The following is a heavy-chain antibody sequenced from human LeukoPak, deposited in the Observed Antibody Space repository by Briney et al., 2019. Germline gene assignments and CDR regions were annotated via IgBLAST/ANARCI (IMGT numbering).Heavy chain of an antibody. Sequence: KPGGSLRLSCAASGFTFSTYNMHWVRQAPGKGLEWVSSTDSGTEYIYFADSVKGRYTLPRENTKKSLSLQMNTLRAEDTGVYYCAREFFGGGGCHGFNYWGQGTLVTVSS. J-gene: IGHJ4*02. D-gene: IGHD2-15*01. CDR2: TDSGTEYI. CDR3: AREFFGGGGCHGFNY. V-gene: IGHV3-21*01. CDR1: GFTFSTYN.